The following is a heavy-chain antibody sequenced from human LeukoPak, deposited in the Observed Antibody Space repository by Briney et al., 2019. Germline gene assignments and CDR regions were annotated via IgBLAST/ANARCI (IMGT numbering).Heavy chain of an antibody. V-gene: IGHV1-18*01. J-gene: IGHJ4*02. CDR3: ARVEEQWLVPDY. Sequence: ASVKVSCKASGGTFSSYAISWVRQAPGQGLEWMGWISAYNGNTNYAQELQGRVTMTTDTSTSTAYMELRSLRSDDTAVYYCARVEEQWLVPDYWGQGTLVTVSS. D-gene: IGHD6-19*01. CDR1: GGTFSSYA. CDR2: ISAYNGNT.